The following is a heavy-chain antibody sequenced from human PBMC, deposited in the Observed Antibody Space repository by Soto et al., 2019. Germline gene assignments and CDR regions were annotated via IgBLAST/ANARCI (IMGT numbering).Heavy chain of an antibody. J-gene: IGHJ3*02. V-gene: IGHV4-31*03. CDR2: TSYTGST. CDR3: ARGVLI. Sequence: QVQLQESGPGLVKPSQTLSLTCTVSGGSISSGDYFWSWIRQHPGKGLEWIGCTSYTGSTSYNPSLKGRVTISADTSKNQFSLRLSSVTAAATAVYYCARGVLIWGQGTMVTVYS. CDR1: GGSISSGDYF.